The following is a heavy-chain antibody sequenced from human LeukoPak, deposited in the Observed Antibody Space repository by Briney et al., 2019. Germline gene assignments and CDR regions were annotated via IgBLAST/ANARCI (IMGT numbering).Heavy chain of an antibody. CDR1: GFTFSSYS. Sequence: GGSLRLSCAASGFTFSSYSMNWVRQAPGKGLEWVSYISSSSSTIYYADSVKGRFTISRDNAKNSLYLQMNSLRAEDTAVYYCARDFSEPHWYSSGWSLDVWGQGTTVTVSS. CDR3: ARDFSEPHWYSSGWSLDV. J-gene: IGHJ6*02. CDR2: ISSSSSTI. D-gene: IGHD6-19*01. V-gene: IGHV3-48*04.